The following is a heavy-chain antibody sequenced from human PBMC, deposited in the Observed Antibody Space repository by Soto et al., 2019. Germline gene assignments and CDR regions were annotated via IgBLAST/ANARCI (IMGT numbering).Heavy chain of an antibody. CDR3: ARMFPRNSCYFPGVDP. J-gene: IGHJ5*02. D-gene: IGHD3-22*01. CDR2: IYSSGST. Sequence: PTEALSLTGVFSGRPISRHDLTSIRHSPWEGMERIGSIYSSGSTKYNSPLRSPVTMYTDTSTDQISLKRSSVAAAATDVYSCARMFPRNSCYFPGVDPWGQGTLVTVSS. CDR1: GRPISRHD. V-gene: IGHV4-59*11.